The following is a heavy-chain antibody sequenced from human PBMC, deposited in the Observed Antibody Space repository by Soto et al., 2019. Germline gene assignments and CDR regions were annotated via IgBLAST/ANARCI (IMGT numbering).Heavy chain of an antibody. Sequence: HPGGSLRLSCAASRFTSGYHAMNWVRQAPGKGLEWVSTISSNGENTHYADSVKGRFIISSDNSSNTVALQMNSLRVEDTAIYYSVSWVSAPFDSWGQGTLVTVSS. V-gene: IGHV3-23*01. CDR1: RFTSGYHA. D-gene: IGHD6-13*01. CDR3: VSWVSAPFDS. CDR2: ISSNGENT. J-gene: IGHJ4*01.